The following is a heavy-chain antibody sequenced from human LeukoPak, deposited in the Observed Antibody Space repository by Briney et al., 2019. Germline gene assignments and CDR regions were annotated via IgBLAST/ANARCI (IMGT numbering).Heavy chain of an antibody. CDR1: GGSFSGYY. J-gene: IGHJ4*02. V-gene: IGHV4-34*01. CDR2: INHSGST. D-gene: IGHD3-22*01. Sequence: KPSETLSLTCAVYGGSFSGYYWSWIRQPPGKGLEWIGEINHSGSTNYNPSLKSRVTISVDTSKNQFSLKLSSVTAADTAVYYCARGRGPDYHDSSGYYFPFDYWGQGTLVTVSS. CDR3: ARGRGPDYHDSSGYYFPFDY.